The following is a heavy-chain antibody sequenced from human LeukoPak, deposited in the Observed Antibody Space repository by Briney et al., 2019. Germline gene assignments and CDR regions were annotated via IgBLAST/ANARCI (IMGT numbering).Heavy chain of an antibody. CDR1: GHSFTSYW. D-gene: IGHD2-15*01. J-gene: IGHJ4*02. CDR2: IYPGDSDT. V-gene: IGHV5-51*01. Sequence: GESLKISCKDSGHSFTSYWIGWVRQMPGKGLEWMGIIYPGDSDTTYSPSFQGQVTISADKSISTAYLQWSSLKASDTAMYYCARGEMRYCTGGSCYDYWGQGTLVSVSS. CDR3: ARGEMRYCTGGSCYDY.